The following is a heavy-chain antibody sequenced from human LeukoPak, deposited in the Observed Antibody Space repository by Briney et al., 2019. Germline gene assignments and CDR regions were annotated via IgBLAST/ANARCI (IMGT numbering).Heavy chain of an antibody. J-gene: IGHJ4*02. D-gene: IGHD3-3*01. CDR2: IYHSGST. Sequence: SETLSLTCTVSGYSISSGYYWGWIRQPPGKGLEWIGSIYHSGSTYYNPSLKSRVTISVDTSKNQFSLKLSSVTAADTAVNYCARDLSYDFWSGYPPLYYFDYWGQGTLVTVSS. CDR1: GYSISSGYY. CDR3: ARDLSYDFWSGYPPLYYFDY. V-gene: IGHV4-38-2*02.